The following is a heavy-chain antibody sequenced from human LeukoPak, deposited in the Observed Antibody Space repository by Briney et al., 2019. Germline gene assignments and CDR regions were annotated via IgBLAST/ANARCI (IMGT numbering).Heavy chain of an antibody. CDR1: GYTFTGYY. CDR3: ARGNEIAAAGTGEGFDY. Sequence: ASVKVSCKASGYTFTGYYVHWVRQAPGQGLEWMGWINPNSGGTNYAQKFQGRVTMTRDTSISTAYMELSRLRSDDTGVYYCARGNEIAAAGTGEGFDYWGQGTLVTVSS. J-gene: IGHJ4*02. D-gene: IGHD6-13*01. V-gene: IGHV1-2*02. CDR2: INPNSGGT.